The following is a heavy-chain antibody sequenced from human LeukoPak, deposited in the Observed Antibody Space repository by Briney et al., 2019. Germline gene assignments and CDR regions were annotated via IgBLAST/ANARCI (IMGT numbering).Heavy chain of an antibody. D-gene: IGHD4-17*01. V-gene: IGHV4-4*07. CDR2: IYTSGST. J-gene: IGHJ3*02. CDR3: ARGGPADYGDPLRFDI. Sequence: SETLSLTCTVSGGSISSYYWSWIRQPAGKGLEWIGRIYTSGSTNYNPSLKSRVTMSVDTSKNQFSPKLSSVTAADTAVYYCARGGPADYGDPLRFDIWGQGTMVTVSS. CDR1: GGSISSYY.